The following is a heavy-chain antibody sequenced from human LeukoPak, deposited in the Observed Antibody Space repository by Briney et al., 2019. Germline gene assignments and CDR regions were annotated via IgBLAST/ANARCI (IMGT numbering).Heavy chain of an antibody. Sequence: PSETLSLTCDVSGGSMRSYWWGWVRQPAGKGLEWIGRVYPTGSTRFNPSLKRRLTMSMDTSTNQFSMKLTSVTAADTAVYFCARQGYTVSYYFLDYWSQGTLVTVSS. CDR1: GGSMRSYW. J-gene: IGHJ4*02. CDR3: ARQGYTVSYYFLDY. CDR2: VYPTGST. V-gene: IGHV4-4*07. D-gene: IGHD1-26*01.